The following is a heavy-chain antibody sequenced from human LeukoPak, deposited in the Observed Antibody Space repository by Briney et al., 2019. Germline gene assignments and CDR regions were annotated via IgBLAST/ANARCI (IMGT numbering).Heavy chain of an antibody. CDR1: GFTFSSYA. J-gene: IGHJ4*02. D-gene: IGHD2-15*01. Sequence: GGSLRLSCAASGFTFSSYAMSWVRQAPGKGLEWVSAISGSGGSTYYADSVKGRFTISRDNSKNTLYLQMNSLRAEDTAVYYCAKGVVVAATPLKPLFDYWGQGTLVTVSS. CDR3: AKGVVVAATPLKPLFDY. V-gene: IGHV3-23*01. CDR2: ISGSGGST.